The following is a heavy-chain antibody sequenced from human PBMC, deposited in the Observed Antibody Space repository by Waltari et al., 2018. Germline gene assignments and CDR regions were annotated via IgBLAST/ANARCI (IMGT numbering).Heavy chain of an antibody. CDR2: IKSDSGGT. D-gene: IGHD3-10*01. V-gene: IGHV1-2*02. J-gene: IGHJ3*01. CDR3: ARGGPITVVRGDYGAFDV. Sequence: QVQLVQSGAEVERPRASVKVSCKASGYTFTGYYLHWVRQAPGQGLEWMGYIKSDSGGTNYAQKFQGRVAMTGDTSITTVYMELNNLRSDDTALYYCARGGPITVVRGDYGAFDVWGQGTMITVSS. CDR1: GYTFTGYY.